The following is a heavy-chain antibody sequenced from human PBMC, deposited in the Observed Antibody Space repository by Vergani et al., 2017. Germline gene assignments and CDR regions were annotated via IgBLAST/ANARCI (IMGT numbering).Heavy chain of an antibody. D-gene: IGHD6-13*01. CDR1: GGSVSSGSYY. CDR3: ARSAAGGAYY. V-gene: IGHV4-61*10. CDR2: IYYSGST. J-gene: IGHJ4*02. Sequence: VQLQESGPGLVKPSETLSLTCTVSGGSVSSGSYYWGWIRQPAGKGLEWIGYIYYSGSTNYKPSLKSRVTISVDTTKNQFSLKLSSVTAADTAVYYCARSAAGGAYYWGQGTLVTVSS.